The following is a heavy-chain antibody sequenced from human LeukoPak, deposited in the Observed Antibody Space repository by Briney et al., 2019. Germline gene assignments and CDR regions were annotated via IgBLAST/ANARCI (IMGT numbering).Heavy chain of an antibody. J-gene: IGHJ5*02. Sequence: ASVKVSCRASGFIFTNYDINWVRQAAGQGLEWMGWMNPITGNTGYARQFQGRVTMTRDTSTSTAYMELTSLRSEDTAVYYCVRDGEGVAISVNYWFDPWGQGTLVTVSS. CDR3: VRDGEGVAISVNYWFDP. CDR1: GFIFTNYD. V-gene: IGHV1-8*01. CDR2: MNPITGNT. D-gene: IGHD3-10*01.